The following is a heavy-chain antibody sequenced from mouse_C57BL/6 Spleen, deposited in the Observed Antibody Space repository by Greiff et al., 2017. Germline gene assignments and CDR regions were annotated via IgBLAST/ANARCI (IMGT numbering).Heavy chain of an antibody. CDR3: ARRETYAMDY. J-gene: IGHJ4*01. Sequence: EVKLMESGGDLVKPGGSLKLSCAASGFTFSSYGMSWVRQTPDKRLEWVATISSGGSYTYYPDSEKGRFTISRDNAKNTLYLQMSSLKSEETAMYYCARRETYAMDYWGQGTSVTVSS. CDR1: GFTFSSYG. V-gene: IGHV5-6*02. CDR2: ISSGGSYT.